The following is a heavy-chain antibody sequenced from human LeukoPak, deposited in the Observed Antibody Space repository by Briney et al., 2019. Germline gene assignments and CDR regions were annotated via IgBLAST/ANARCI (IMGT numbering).Heavy chain of an antibody. D-gene: IGHD2-8*01. CDR2: IYYSGST. Sequence: PSETLSLTCTVSGGSISSGGYYWSWIRQPPGKGLEWIGYIYYSGSTYYNPSLKSRVTISVDTSKNQFSLKLSSVTAADTAVYYCARGPRLMVYVFRPFFDYWGQGALVTVSS. CDR1: GGSISSGGYY. CDR3: ARGPRLMVYVFRPFFDY. J-gene: IGHJ4*02. V-gene: IGHV4-30-4*08.